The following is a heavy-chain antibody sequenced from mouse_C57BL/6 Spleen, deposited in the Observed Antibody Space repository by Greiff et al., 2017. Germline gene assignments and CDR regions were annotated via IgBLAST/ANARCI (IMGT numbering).Heavy chain of an antibody. J-gene: IGHJ1*03. V-gene: IGHV14-2*01. D-gene: IGHD4-1*01. CDR3: ARSPGTTGYFDV. CDR1: GFNIKDYY. Sequence: EVQLQQSGAELVKPGASVKLSCTASGFNIKDYYMHWVKQRTEQGLEWIGRIDPEDGDTKYAPKFQGKATITADTSSNTAYLQLSSLTSEDTAVYYCARSPGTTGYFDVWGTGTTVTVSS. CDR2: IDPEDGDT.